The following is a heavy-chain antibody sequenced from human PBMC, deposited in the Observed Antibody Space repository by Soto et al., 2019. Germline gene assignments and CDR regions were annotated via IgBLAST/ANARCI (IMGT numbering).Heavy chain of an antibody. V-gene: IGHV1-2*02. J-gene: IGHJ3*02. CDR3: ARGGYSSGWYIPAAFDI. D-gene: IGHD6-19*01. CDR2: INPNSGGT. Sequence: GASVKVSCNASGYTFTGYYMHWVRQAPGQGLEWMGWINPNSGGTNYAQKFQGRVTMTRDTSISTAYMELSRLRSDDTAVYYCARGGYSSGWYIPAAFDIWGQGKMVTVSS. CDR1: GYTFTGYY.